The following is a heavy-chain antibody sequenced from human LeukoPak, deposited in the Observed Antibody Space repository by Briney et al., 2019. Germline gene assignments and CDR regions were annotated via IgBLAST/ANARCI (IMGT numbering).Heavy chain of an antibody. CDR3: ARNMVRGVRTYYYYYMDV. D-gene: IGHD3-10*01. V-gene: IGHV3-48*03. Sequence: HPGGSLRLSCAASGFTFNDYGMSWVRQAPGKGLEWVSYISSSGSTIYYADSVKGRFTISRDNAKNSLYLQMNSLRAEDTAVYYCARNMVRGVRTYYYYYMDVRGKGTTVTISS. J-gene: IGHJ6*03. CDR2: ISSSGSTI. CDR1: GFTFNDYG.